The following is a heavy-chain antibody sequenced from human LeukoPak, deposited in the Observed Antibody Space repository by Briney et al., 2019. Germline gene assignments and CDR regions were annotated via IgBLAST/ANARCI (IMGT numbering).Heavy chain of an antibody. J-gene: IGHJ6*03. Sequence: GASVKVSCKASGYTFTSYAMNWVRQAPGQGLEWMGWINPNSGGTNYAQKFQGRVTMTRDTSISTAYMELSRLRSDDTAVYYCARGLEASGWYYYYYYMDVWGKGTTVTVSS. CDR2: INPNSGGT. CDR1: GYTFTSYA. V-gene: IGHV1-2*02. D-gene: IGHD6-19*01. CDR3: ARGLEASGWYYYYYYMDV.